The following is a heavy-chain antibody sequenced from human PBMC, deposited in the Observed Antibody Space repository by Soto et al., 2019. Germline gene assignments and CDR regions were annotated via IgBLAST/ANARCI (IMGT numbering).Heavy chain of an antibody. J-gene: IGHJ3*02. CDR1: GGTFSSYT. D-gene: IGHD3-16*01. CDR3: ARDPPYTGDAFDI. V-gene: IGHV1-69*08. CDR2: IIPILGIA. Sequence: QVQLVQSGAEVKKPGSSVKVSCKASGGTFSSYTISWVRQAPGQGLEWMGRIIPILGIANYAQKFQGRVTITAAKSTSTAYMELSSLRSEDKAVYYCARDPPYTGDAFDIWGQGTMVTVSS.